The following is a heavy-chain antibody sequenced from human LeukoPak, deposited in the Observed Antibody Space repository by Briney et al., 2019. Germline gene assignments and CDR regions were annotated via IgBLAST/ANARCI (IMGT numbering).Heavy chain of an antibody. V-gene: IGHV1-2*02. Sequence: ASVKVSCKASGYTFTGYYMHWVRQAPGQGLEWMGWISPNSGGTNYAQKFQGRVTMTRDTSISTAYMELSRLRSDDTAVYYCARGLTRYCSGGSCYTRNGYFDYWGQGTLVTVSS. CDR2: ISPNSGGT. CDR3: ARGLTRYCSGGSCYTRNGYFDY. J-gene: IGHJ4*02. CDR1: GYTFTGYY. D-gene: IGHD2-15*01.